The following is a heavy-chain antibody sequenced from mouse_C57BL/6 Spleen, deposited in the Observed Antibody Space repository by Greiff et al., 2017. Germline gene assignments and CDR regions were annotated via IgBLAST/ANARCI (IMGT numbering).Heavy chain of an antibody. CDR3: ARDGSNSFAY. V-gene: IGHV1-55*01. CDR1: GYTFTSYW. D-gene: IGHD1-1*01. Sequence: VKLMESGAELVKPGASVKMSCKASGYTFTSYWITWVKQRPGQGLEWIGDIYPGSGSTNYNEKFKSKATLTVDTSSSTAYMQLSSLTSEDSAVYYCARDGSNSFAYWGQGTLVTVSA. CDR2: IYPGSGST. J-gene: IGHJ3*01.